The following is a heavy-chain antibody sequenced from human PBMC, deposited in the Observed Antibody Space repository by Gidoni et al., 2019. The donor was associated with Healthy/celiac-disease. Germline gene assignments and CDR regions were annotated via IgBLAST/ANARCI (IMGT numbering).Heavy chain of an antibody. J-gene: IGHJ6*02. D-gene: IGHD3-10*01. CDR2: ISGSGGST. Sequence: EVQLLESGGVLVQPGGSLRLSCAAPGFTFSRYAISWVRQAPGKGLEWVSAISGSGGSTYYADSVKGRFTISRDNSKNTLYLQMNSLRAEDTAVYYCAREGWFGTEEPYYYGMDVWGQGTTVTVSS. CDR3: AREGWFGTEEPYYYGMDV. CDR1: GFTFSRYA. V-gene: IGHV3-23*01.